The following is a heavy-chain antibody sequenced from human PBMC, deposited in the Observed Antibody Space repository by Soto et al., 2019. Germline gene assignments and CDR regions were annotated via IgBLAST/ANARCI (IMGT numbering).Heavy chain of an antibody. J-gene: IGHJ5*02. CDR1: GGSISSSRYD. CDR2: IYYSGST. Sequence: PSETLSLTCTVSGGSISSSRYDWGWIRQPPGKGLEWIGSIYYSGSTYYNPSLKSRVTISVDTSKNHFSLKLTSVTAADTAVYYCARQDDFWSGSNWFDPWGQGTLVTVSS. D-gene: IGHD3-3*01. CDR3: ARQDDFWSGSNWFDP. V-gene: IGHV4-39*01.